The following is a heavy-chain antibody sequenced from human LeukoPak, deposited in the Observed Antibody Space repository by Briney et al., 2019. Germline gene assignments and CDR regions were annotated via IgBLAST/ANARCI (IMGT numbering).Heavy chain of an antibody. J-gene: IGHJ4*02. Sequence: WASVKVSCKASGYTFPGYYMHWVRQAPGQGLEWMGWINPNSGGTNYAQKFRGRVTMTRDTSISTAYMELSRLRSDDTAVYYCAREHSSSSGKVFDYWGQGTLVTVSS. D-gene: IGHD6-6*01. CDR1: GYTFPGYY. V-gene: IGHV1-2*02. CDR3: AREHSSSSGKVFDY. CDR2: INPNSGGT.